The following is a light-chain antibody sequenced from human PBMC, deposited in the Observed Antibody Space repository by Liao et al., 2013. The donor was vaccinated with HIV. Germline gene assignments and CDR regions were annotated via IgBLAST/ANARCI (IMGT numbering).Light chain of an antibody. Sequence: SYVLTQPPSVSVAPGRTATITCGGNNIGRKSVHWYQQKPGQAPVLVIYYDYDRPSGIPERFSGSNSGNTATLTISRVEAGDEADYYCQVWDSSSDNLVVFGGGTKLTVL. J-gene: IGLJ2*01. V-gene: IGLV3-21*04. CDR2: YDY. CDR1: NIGRKS. CDR3: QVWDSSSDNLVV.